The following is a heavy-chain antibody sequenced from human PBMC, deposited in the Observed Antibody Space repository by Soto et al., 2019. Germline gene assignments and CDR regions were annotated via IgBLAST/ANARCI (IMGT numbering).Heavy chain of an antibody. CDR1: GGSISSGGDS. CDR3: ARWWMYAPRFDP. Sequence: QLQMQDSGSGLVKPSQTLSLTCAVSGGSISSGGDSWSWIRQPPGKGLEWIGYIYHSGSTYYNPSLKSRVTISVDRSKNQFSLKLSSVTAADTAVYYCARWWMYAPRFDPWGQVTLVTVSS. D-gene: IGHD2-8*01. J-gene: IGHJ5*02. CDR2: IYHSGST. V-gene: IGHV4-30-2*01.